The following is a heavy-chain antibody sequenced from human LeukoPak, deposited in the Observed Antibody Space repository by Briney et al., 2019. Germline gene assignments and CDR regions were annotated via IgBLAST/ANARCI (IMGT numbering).Heavy chain of an antibody. CDR2: IYYSGST. CDR1: GGSISSGGYY. Sequence: SQTLSLTCTVSGGSISSGGYYWSWIRQHPGKGLEWIGYIYYSGSTYYNPSLKSRVTISVDTSKNQFSLELSSVTAADTAVYYCARGVETYYDILTGLLWDYWGQGTLVTVSS. D-gene: IGHD3-9*01. V-gene: IGHV4-31*03. CDR3: ARGVETYYDILTGLLWDY. J-gene: IGHJ4*02.